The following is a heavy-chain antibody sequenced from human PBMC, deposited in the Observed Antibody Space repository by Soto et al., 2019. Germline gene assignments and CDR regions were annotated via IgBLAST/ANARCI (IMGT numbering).Heavy chain of an antibody. V-gene: IGHV3-53*01. CDR1: GFTVSSNY. J-gene: IGHJ4*02. D-gene: IGHD5-18*01. Sequence: GGSLRLSCAASGFTVSSNYMSWVRQAPGKGLEWVSVIYSGGSTYYADSVKGRFTISRDNSKNTLYLQMNSLRAEDTAVYYCAREGRDDRGYSYGLRAFDYWGQGTLVTVSS. CDR2: IYSGGST. CDR3: AREGRDDRGYSYGLRAFDY.